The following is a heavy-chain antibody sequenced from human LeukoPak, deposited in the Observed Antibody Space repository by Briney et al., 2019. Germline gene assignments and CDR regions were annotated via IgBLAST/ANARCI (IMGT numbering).Heavy chain of an antibody. CDR3: AREAPPYYYDSSGYYH. CDR2: ICAYNGST. Sequence: VASVTVSCKASGYTFNSYGISWVRQAPGQGLDWMGWICAYNGSTNYAQKLQGRVTMTTDTSTSTAYMELRSLRSDDTAVYYCAREAPPYYYDSSGYYHWGQGTLVTVSS. J-gene: IGHJ5*02. D-gene: IGHD3-22*01. V-gene: IGHV1-18*01. CDR1: GYTFNSYG.